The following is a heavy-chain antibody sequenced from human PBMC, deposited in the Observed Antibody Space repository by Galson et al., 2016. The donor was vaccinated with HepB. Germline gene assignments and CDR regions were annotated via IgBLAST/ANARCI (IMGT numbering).Heavy chain of an antibody. CDR2: ISWNSDKI. D-gene: IGHD3-10*01. CDR1: GFTFDDYA. V-gene: IGHV3-9*01. J-gene: IGHJ4*02. Sequence: SLRLSCAASGFTFDDYAMHCVRQAPGKGLEWVSGISWNSDKIAYADSVKGRFTISRDNAKNSLYLQMNSLRAEDTALYYCVKGSPYSALGRKYYFDYWGQGALVTVSP. CDR3: VKGSPYSALGRKYYFDY.